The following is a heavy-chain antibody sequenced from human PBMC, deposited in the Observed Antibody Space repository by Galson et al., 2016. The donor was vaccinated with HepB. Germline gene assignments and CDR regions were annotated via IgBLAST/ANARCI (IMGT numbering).Heavy chain of an antibody. V-gene: IGHV5-51*01. CDR1: GYSFTNFW. CDR2: IYPGDSDS. J-gene: IGHJ4*02. D-gene: IGHD5-18*01. Sequence: QSGAEVKKSGESLKISCSTSGYSFTNFWIAWVRQMPGKGLEWMGIIYPGDSDSRYSQSFQGQVIMSAATSVSTAYLTWNSLKASDTAMYYCARSSSIQGKFAFWGQGTLVTVSS. CDR3: ARSSSIQGKFAF.